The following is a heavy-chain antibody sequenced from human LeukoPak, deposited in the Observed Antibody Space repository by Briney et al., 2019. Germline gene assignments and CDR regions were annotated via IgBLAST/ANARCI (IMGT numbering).Heavy chain of an antibody. Sequence: ASVKVSCKASGYTFTSYYIHWVRQAPGLGLEWMGVIDPSGGSTTYAQRFQGRVTMTRDTSSSTVYMELSSLRSEDTAVYYCARYYYFDYRGQGTRVTVSS. V-gene: IGHV1-46*01. CDR2: IDPSGGST. J-gene: IGHJ4*02. CDR1: GYTFTSYY. CDR3: ARYYYFDY.